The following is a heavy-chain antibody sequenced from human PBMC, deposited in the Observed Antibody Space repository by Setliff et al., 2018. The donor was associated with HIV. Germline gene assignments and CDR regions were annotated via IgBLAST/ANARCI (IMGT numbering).Heavy chain of an antibody. CDR1: GDSASNSRYY. CDR2: IHYDEKT. V-gene: IGHV4-39*01. J-gene: IGHJ4*02. D-gene: IGHD5-12*01. CDR3: ARWGDGYNSYDS. Sequence: SETLSLTCTVSGDSASNSRYYWAWIRQPPGKGLEYIGSIHYDEKTYYNPSLKSRVTISIDTSKNQFSLSLTSVTDADTAVYYCARWGDGYNSYDSWGQGTLVTVSS.